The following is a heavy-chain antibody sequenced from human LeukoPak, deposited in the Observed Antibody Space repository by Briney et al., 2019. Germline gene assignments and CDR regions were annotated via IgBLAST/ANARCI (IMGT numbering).Heavy chain of an antibody. Sequence: ASVKVSCKASGYTFTKYGITWVRQAPGQGLEWMGWISTYNGNTNYAQKLQGRVTMTTDTSTSTAYMELRSLRSDDTAVYYCARGGDYYDSSGYYYLYFQHWGQGTLVTVSS. V-gene: IGHV1-18*01. J-gene: IGHJ1*01. D-gene: IGHD3-22*01. CDR3: ARGGDYYDSSGYYYLYFQH. CDR2: ISTYNGNT. CDR1: GYTFTKYG.